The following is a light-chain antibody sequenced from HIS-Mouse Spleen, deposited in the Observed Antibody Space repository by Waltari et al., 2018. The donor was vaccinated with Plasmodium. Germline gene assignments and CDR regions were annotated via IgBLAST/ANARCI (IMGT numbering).Light chain of an antibody. Sequence: SYELTQPPSVSVSPGQTARITCSGDALPKKYAYWYQQKSGQAPVLGISEDSKRPSGIPERFSGSSSGTIATLTISGAQVEDEADYYCYSTDSSGNHRVFGGGTKLTVL. V-gene: IGLV3-10*01. CDR1: ALPKKY. J-gene: IGLJ3*02. CDR3: YSTDSSGNHRV. CDR2: EDS.